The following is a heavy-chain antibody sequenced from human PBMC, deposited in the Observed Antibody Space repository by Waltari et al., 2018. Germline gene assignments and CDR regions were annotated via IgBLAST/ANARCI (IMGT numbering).Heavy chain of an antibody. V-gene: IGHV3-7*01. CDR3: ARDVL. CDR2: IKPDGSGK. J-gene: IGHJ4*02. Sequence: EVQLVESGGDSVQPGGSMRLSCAASGFTFSNCWMSWVRQAPGKGLQWVASIKPDGSGKYYVESVKGRFTISRDNAKNSLNLQMDSLRVEDTAVYFCARDVLWGQGTRVTVSP. D-gene: IGHD2-15*01. CDR1: GFTFSNCW.